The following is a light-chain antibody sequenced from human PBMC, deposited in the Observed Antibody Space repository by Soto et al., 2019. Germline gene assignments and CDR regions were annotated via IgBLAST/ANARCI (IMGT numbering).Light chain of an antibody. CDR1: QGISSY. J-gene: IGKJ2*01. Sequence: DIQLTQSPSFLSASVGDRVTITCRASQGISSYLAWYQQKPGKAPKLLIYGASTLRSGVPSRFSGSGSGTDFTLTISSLQPEDFGKFYCQQLNSDWYTFGQGTKLEIK. CDR3: QQLNSDWYT. CDR2: GAS. V-gene: IGKV1-9*01.